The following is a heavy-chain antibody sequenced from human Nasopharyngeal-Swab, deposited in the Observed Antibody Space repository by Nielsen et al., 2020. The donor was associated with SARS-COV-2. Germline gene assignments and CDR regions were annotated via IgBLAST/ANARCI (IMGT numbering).Heavy chain of an antibody. CDR3: AKLHHYYGESDY. CDR1: GFTFSSYA. D-gene: IGHD4-17*01. J-gene: IGHJ4*02. V-gene: IGHV3-23*01. CDR2: ISGSGGST. Sequence: GESLKISCAASGFTFSSYAMSWVRQAPGKGLEWVSAISGSGGSTYYADSVKGRFTISRDNSKNTLYLQMNSLRAEDTAVYYCAKLHHYYGESDYWGQGTLVTASS.